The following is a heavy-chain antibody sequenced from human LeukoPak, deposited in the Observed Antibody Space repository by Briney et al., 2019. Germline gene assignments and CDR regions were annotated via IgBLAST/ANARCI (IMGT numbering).Heavy chain of an antibody. V-gene: IGHV4-34*01. CDR2: INHSGST. CDR1: GGSFSGYY. Sequence: SETLSLTCAVYGGSFSGYYWSWIRQPPGKGLEWIGEINHSGSTNNNPSLKSRVTISVDTSKRQFSLKLSSVTAADTAVYYCARDTADYYGSGSYNLAGRDFGMDVWGQGTTVTVSS. J-gene: IGHJ6*02. D-gene: IGHD3-10*01. CDR3: ARDTADYYGSGSYNLAGRDFGMDV.